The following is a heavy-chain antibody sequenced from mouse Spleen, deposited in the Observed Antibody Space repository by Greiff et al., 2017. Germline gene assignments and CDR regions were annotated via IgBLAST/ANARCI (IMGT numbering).Heavy chain of an antibody. Sequence: VKLMESGPGLVAPSQSLSITCTISGFSFTSYGVHWVRQPPGKGLEWLVVIWSDGSTTYNSALKSRLSISKDNSKSQVFLKMNSLQADDTAIYYCARNWRIYGSRYDAMDYWGQGTSVTVSS. V-gene: IGHV2-6-1*01. J-gene: IGHJ4*01. CDR3: ARNWRIYGSRYDAMDY. D-gene: IGHD1-1*01. CDR1: GFSFTSYG. CDR2: IWSDGST.